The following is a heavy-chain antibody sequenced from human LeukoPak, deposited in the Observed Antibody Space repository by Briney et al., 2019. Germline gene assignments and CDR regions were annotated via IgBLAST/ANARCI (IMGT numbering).Heavy chain of an antibody. D-gene: IGHD3/OR15-3a*01. CDR3: AKRGVVIRVILVGFHKEAYYFES. Sequence: GGSLRLSCAVSGITLSNYGMSWVRQAPGKGLEWVAGISDSGGSTKYADCVKGRFTIARDNRKNTLYLQMNSLRAEDTAVYFCAKRGVVIRVILVGFHKEAYYFESWGQGALVTVSS. CDR2: ISDSGGST. J-gene: IGHJ4*02. CDR1: GITLSNYG. V-gene: IGHV3-23*01.